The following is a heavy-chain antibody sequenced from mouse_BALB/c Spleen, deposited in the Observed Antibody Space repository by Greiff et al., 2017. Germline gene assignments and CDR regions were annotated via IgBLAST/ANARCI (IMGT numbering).Heavy chain of an antibody. D-gene: IGHD2-4*01. CDR2: IDPSNSET. J-gene: IGHJ2*01. CDR1: GYTFTSYW. V-gene: IGHV1S127*01. Sequence: VQRVESGPELVRPGASVKMSCKASGYTFTSYWMHWVKQRPGQGLEWIGMIDPSNSETRLNQKFKDKATLNVDKSSNTAYMQLSSLTSEDSAVYYCARDLQLYDSPFGYWGQGTTLTVSS. CDR3: ARDLQLYDSPFGY.